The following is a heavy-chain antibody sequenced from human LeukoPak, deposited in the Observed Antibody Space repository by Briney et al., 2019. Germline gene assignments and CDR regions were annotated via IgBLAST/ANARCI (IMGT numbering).Heavy chain of an antibody. CDR3: ARGRMTTVPYYYYYYMDV. CDR2: ISRSTTYI. Sequence: GGSLRLSCIASGFTFSSYSMNWVRQAPGKGLEWVSSISRSTTYIYYADSVKGRFTISRDNAKNSLYLQMNSLRAEDTAVYYCARGRMTTVPYYYYYYMDVWGKGTTVTVSS. D-gene: IGHD4-17*01. V-gene: IGHV3-21*01. J-gene: IGHJ6*03. CDR1: GFTFSSYS.